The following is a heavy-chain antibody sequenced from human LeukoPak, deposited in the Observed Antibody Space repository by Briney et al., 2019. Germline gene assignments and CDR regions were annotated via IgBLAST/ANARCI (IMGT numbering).Heavy chain of an antibody. CDR3: AGRNIVVAHGGFDP. Sequence: PSETLSLTCTVSGGSISSYYWSWIRQPAGKGLEWIGRIYTSGSTNYNPSLKSRVTMSVDTSKNQFSLKLSSVTAADTAVYYCAGRNIVVAHGGFDPWGQGTLVTVSS. CDR2: IYTSGST. V-gene: IGHV4-4*07. J-gene: IGHJ5*02. D-gene: IGHD2-2*01. CDR1: GGSISSYY.